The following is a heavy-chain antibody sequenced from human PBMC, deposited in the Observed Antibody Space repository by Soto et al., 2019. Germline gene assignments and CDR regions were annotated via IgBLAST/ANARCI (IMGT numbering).Heavy chain of an antibody. CDR3: ARKAAAGTQKGFDY. Sequence: ASVKVSCKASGYTFTSYAMNWVRQAPGQGLEWMGWINTNTGNPTYAQGFTGRFVFSLDTSVSTAYLQICSLKAEDTAVYYCARKAAAGTQKGFDYWGQGTLVTVSS. J-gene: IGHJ4*02. CDR2: INTNTGNP. CDR1: GYTFTSYA. V-gene: IGHV7-4-1*01. D-gene: IGHD6-13*01.